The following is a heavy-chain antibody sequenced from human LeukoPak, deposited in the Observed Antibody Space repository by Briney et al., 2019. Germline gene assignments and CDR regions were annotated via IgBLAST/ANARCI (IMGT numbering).Heavy chain of an antibody. CDR1: GFTFSSYS. V-gene: IGHV3-21*01. CDR2: ISSSSSHI. D-gene: IGHD6-13*01. Sequence: GGSLRLSCAASGFTFSSYSMNWVRQAPGKGLEWVSSISSSSSHIYYADSVKGRFTISRDNAKNSLYLQMNSLRAEDTAVYYCARRGGAAGNDYWGQGTLVTVSS. CDR3: ARRGGAAGNDY. J-gene: IGHJ4*02.